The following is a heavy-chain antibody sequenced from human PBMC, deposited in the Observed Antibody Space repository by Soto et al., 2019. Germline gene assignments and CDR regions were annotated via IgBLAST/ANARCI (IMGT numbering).Heavy chain of an antibody. CDR1: GGSITSEGYY. CDR2: IYYSGSI. Sequence: PSETLSLTCTVSGGSITSEGYYWSWIRQLPGKGLEWIGYIYYSGSIFYNPFLKSRASISAHSSKKQFSLKLSSVTAADTAVYYGTGGSSGYHGYWGQGTLVTVSS. V-gene: IGHV4-31*03. J-gene: IGHJ4*02. CDR3: TGGSSGYHGY. D-gene: IGHD3-22*01.